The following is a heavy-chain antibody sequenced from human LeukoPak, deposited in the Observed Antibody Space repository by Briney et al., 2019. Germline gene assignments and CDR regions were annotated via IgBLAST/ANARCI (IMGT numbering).Heavy chain of an antibody. V-gene: IGHV1-69*06. CDR2: IIPIFGTA. Sequence: SVKVSCKASGGTFSSYAISWVRQAPGQGLEWMGGIIPIFGTANYAQRFQGRVTITADKSTSTAYMELSSLRSEDTAVYYCARVGCSGGSCPAWGDAFDIWGQGTMVTVSS. J-gene: IGHJ3*02. CDR1: GGTFSSYA. D-gene: IGHD2-15*01. CDR3: ARVGCSGGSCPAWGDAFDI.